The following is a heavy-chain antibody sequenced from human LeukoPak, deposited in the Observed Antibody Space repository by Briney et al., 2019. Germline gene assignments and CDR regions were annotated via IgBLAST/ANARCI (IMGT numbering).Heavy chain of an antibody. CDR1: GFTFSSYG. J-gene: IGHJ3*02. V-gene: IGHV3-NL1*01. Sequence: GGSLRLSCAASGFTFSSYGMHWVRQAPGKGLEWVAVINSGGSTHYADSVKGRFTISRDNSKNTVYLQMNSLRAEDTAVHYCARACGGDCRDAFDIWGQGTMVTVSS. D-gene: IGHD2-21*02. CDR2: INSGGST. CDR3: ARACGGDCRDAFDI.